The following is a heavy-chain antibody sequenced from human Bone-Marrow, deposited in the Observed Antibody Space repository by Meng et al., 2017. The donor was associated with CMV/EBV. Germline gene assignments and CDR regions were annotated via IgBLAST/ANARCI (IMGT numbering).Heavy chain of an antibody. Sequence: GESLKISCAASGFTFNAYGMHWVRQAPGKGLEWVAVMWYDGSNKYYADSVKGRFTISRDNSKNTLYLQMDSLRAEDTAVYYCAKESLVARHYYYGMDVWGQGTTVTVSS. CDR3: AKESLVARHYYYGMDV. J-gene: IGHJ6*02. CDR1: GFTFNAYG. CDR2: MWYDGSNK. D-gene: IGHD6-6*01. V-gene: IGHV3-33*06.